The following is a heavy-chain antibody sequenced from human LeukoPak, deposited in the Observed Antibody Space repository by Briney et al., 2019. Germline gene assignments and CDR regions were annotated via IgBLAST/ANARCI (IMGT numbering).Heavy chain of an antibody. V-gene: IGHV1-18*01. CDR3: ARGASYVILTGYSYFDY. J-gene: IGHJ4*02. CDR1: GYTFTSYG. CDR2: ISTHNGNT. Sequence: GASVKVSFKASGYTFTSYGISWVRQAPGQGLEWMGWISTHNGNTNYAQKFQGRVTMTTDTSTSTAYMELRSLRSDDTAVYYCARGASYVILTGYSYFDYWGQGTLVTVSS. D-gene: IGHD3-9*01.